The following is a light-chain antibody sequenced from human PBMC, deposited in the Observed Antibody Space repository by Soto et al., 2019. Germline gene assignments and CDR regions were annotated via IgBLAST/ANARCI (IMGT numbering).Light chain of an antibody. J-gene: IGKJ4*01. Sequence: DIQMTQSPSTLSASVEDRVTITCRASQSISYWLAWYQQKPGKAPTVLIYKASILESGVPSRFSGSGSGTEFTLTISSLQPDDFATYYCQQYSTYSITFGGGTKVE. V-gene: IGKV1-5*03. CDR2: KAS. CDR1: QSISYW. CDR3: QQYSTYSIT.